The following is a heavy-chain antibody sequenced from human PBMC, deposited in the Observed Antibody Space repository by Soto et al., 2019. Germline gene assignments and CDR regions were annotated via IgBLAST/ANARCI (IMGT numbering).Heavy chain of an antibody. Sequence: GGSLRLSCAASGFTFSSYAMSWVRQAPGKGLEWVSAISGSGGSTYYADSVKGRFTISRDNSKNTLYLQMNSLRAEDTAVYYCAKDLHGDYVSWATNWFDPWGQGTLVTVSS. CDR2: ISGSGGST. D-gene: IGHD4-17*01. V-gene: IGHV3-23*01. J-gene: IGHJ5*02. CDR1: GFTFSSYA. CDR3: AKDLHGDYVSWATNWFDP.